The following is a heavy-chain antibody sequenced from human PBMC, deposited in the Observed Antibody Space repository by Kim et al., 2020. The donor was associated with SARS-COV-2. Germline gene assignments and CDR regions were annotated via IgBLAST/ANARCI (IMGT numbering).Heavy chain of an antibody. Sequence: ASVKVSCKASGYTFTGYYMHWVRQAPGQGLEWMGWINPNSGGTNYAQKFQGRVTMTRDTSISTAYMELSRLRSDDTAVYYCARESANSRVAVANDAFDIWGQGTMVTVSS. V-gene: IGHV1-2*02. D-gene: IGHD6-19*01. J-gene: IGHJ3*02. CDR1: GYTFTGYY. CDR3: ARESANSRVAVANDAFDI. CDR2: INPNSGGT.